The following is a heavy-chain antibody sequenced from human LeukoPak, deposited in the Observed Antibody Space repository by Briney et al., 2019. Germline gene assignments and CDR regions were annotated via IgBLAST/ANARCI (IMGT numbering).Heavy chain of an antibody. J-gene: IGHJ4*02. CDR2: IKQDGSEK. Sequence: PGGSLRLSCAASGFTFSDYYMSWVRQAPGKGLEWVANIKQDGSEKYYVDSVKGRFTISRDNAKNSLYLQMNSLRAEDTAVYYCARDPGIAAAGTIDYWGQGTLVTVSS. CDR1: GFTFSDYY. V-gene: IGHV3-7*01. CDR3: ARDPGIAAAGTIDY. D-gene: IGHD6-13*01.